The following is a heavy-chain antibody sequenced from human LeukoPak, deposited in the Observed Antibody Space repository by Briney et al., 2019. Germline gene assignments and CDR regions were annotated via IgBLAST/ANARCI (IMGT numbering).Heavy chain of an antibody. V-gene: IGHV3-30*04. CDR2: ISYDGSSK. Sequence: GGSLRLSCAASGFAFSSYAMHWVRQAPGKGLEWVAVISYDGSSKYYADSVKGRFTISRDNSKNTLYLQMNSLRAEDTAVYYCARDLSSGWLDYWGQGTLVTVSS. CDR3: ARDLSSGWLDY. CDR1: GFAFSSYA. J-gene: IGHJ4*02. D-gene: IGHD6-19*01.